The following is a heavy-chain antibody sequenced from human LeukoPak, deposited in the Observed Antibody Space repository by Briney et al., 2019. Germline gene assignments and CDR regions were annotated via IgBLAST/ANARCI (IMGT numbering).Heavy chain of an antibody. Sequence: GGSLRLSCAASGFTFSSYAMHWVRQAPGKGLEWVAVISYDGSNKYYADSVKGRFTISRDNSKNTLYLQMNSLRAEDTAVYYCARVPLRFLEQGGLDYWGQGTLVTVSS. CDR2: ISYDGSNK. J-gene: IGHJ4*02. V-gene: IGHV3-30-3*01. D-gene: IGHD3-3*01. CDR1: GFTFSSYA. CDR3: ARVPLRFLEQGGLDY.